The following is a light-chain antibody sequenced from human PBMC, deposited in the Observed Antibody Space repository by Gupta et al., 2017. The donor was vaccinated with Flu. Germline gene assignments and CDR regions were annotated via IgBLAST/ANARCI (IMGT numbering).Light chain of an antibody. CDR2: DDS. V-gene: IGLV3-21*02. Sequence: SYVLTQPPSVTVAPGQTASISCRGNNIGSKSVHWYQQQPGQAPFLVVDDDSDRPSGIPERFAGSTSWNTAALSIATVDAGDEADEDGHVWDSTVNHNEVFGSGTRVAVL. J-gene: IGLJ6*01. CDR1: NIGSKS. CDR3: HVWDSTVNHNEV.